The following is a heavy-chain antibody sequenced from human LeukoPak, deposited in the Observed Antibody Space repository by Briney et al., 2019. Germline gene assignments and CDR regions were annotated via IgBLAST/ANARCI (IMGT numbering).Heavy chain of an antibody. Sequence: SETLSLTCTVSGGSISSSSYYWGWIRQPPGKGLEWIGSIYYSGSTYYNPSLKSRVTISVDTSKNQFSLKLSSVTAADTAVYYCVRHKDRTYFDLWGRGTLVTVSS. CDR2: IYYSGST. V-gene: IGHV4-39*01. CDR3: VRHKDRTYFDL. CDR1: GGSISSSSYY. D-gene: IGHD2-8*01. J-gene: IGHJ2*01.